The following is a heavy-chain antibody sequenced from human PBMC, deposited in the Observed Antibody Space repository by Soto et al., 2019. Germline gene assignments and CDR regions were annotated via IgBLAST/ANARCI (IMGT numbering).Heavy chain of an antibody. CDR2: IYWDGDK. CDR3: AHRATMTIFGLIIDNGIWFDP. J-gene: IGHJ5*02. Sequence: QINLIESGPTLVKPTQTLTLTCTFSGFSLSTSGAAVGWVRQPPGRALEWLALIYWDGDKRYNASLGNRLTITKDTHMNQVVLTLTNVDPADTATYYCAHRATMTIFGLIIDNGIWFDPWGQGTRVIVSS. D-gene: IGHD3-3*01. V-gene: IGHV2-5*02. CDR1: GFSLSTSGAA.